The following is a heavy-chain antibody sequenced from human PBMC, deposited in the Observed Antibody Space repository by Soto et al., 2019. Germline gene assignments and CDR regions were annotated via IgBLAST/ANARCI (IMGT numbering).Heavy chain of an antibody. D-gene: IGHD3-10*01. CDR1: GGSISSYY. J-gene: IGHJ6*03. CDR3: ARTMYYYGSGSYYIPNYYMDV. Sequence: PSGTLSLTCTVSGGSISSYYWSWIRQPPGKGLEWIGYIYYSGGTNYNPSLKSRVTISVDTSKNQFSLKLSSVTAADTAVYYCARTMYYYGSGSYYIPNYYMDVWGKGTTVTVSS. CDR2: IYYSGGT. V-gene: IGHV4-59*08.